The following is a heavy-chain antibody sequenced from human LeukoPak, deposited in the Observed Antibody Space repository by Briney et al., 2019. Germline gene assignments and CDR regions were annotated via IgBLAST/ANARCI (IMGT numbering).Heavy chain of an antibody. CDR3: AILLGYSSSSDDY. D-gene: IGHD6-6*01. CDR2: ISAYNGNT. J-gene: IGHJ4*02. V-gene: IGHV1-18*01. CDR1: GYTFTSYG. Sequence: GASVKVSCKASGYTFTSYGISWVRQAPGQGLEWMGWISAYNGNTNYAQKLQGRVTMTRDTSISTAYMELSRLRSDDTAVYYCAILLGYSSSSDDYWGQGTLVTVSS.